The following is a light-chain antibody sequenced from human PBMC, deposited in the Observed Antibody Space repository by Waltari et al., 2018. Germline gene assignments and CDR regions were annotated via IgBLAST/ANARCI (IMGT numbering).Light chain of an antibody. CDR3: QSYDSSLSSSV. CDR1: SSNIGAGYD. CDR2: GNT. Sequence: QSVLTQPPSVSGAPGQRVTISCTGSSSNIGAGYDVHWYQQLPGTAPKLLIYGNTHRPSGVPDRISASKSGTSASLAITGLQAEDEADYYCQSYDSSLSSSVFGPGTQVTVL. V-gene: IGLV1-40*01. J-gene: IGLJ1*01.